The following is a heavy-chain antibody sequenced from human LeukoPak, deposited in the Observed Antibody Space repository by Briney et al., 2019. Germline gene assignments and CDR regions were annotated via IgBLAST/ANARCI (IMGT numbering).Heavy chain of an antibody. V-gene: IGHV3-7*01. CDR2: IKQDGSEK. Sequence: PGGSLRLSCAASGFTFSGYWMHWVRQAPGKGLEWVANIKQDGSEKYYVDSVKGRFTISRDNAENSLYLQMNSLRVEDTAVYYCARDGAPDAHCSSTTCAIRWGQGTLVTVSS. CDR3: ARDGAPDAHCSSTTCAIR. D-gene: IGHD2-2*01. CDR1: GFTFSGYW. J-gene: IGHJ4*02.